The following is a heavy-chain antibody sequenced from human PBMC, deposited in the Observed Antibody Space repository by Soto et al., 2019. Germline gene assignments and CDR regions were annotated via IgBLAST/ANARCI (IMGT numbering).Heavy chain of an antibody. D-gene: IGHD2-21*02. CDR3: ARGGVTPPLYYYYDGMDV. J-gene: IGHJ6*02. CDR1: GGSISSGDYY. Sequence: QVQLQESGPGLVKPSQTLSLTCTVSGGSISSGDYYWSWIRQPPGKGLEWIGYIYYSGSTYYNPSLKSRVTILLDTSKTRFSWPLSSVTAADSAVYSCARGGVTPPLYYYYDGMDVWGQGPTVTVSS. V-gene: IGHV4-30-4*01. CDR2: IYYSGST.